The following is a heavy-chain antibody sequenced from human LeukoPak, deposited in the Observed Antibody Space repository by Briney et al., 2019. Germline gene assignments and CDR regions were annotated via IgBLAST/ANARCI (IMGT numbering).Heavy chain of an antibody. J-gene: IGHJ4*02. CDR3: ARGTRGSYSSIHD. V-gene: IGHV1-2*02. D-gene: IGHD1-26*01. Sequence: GASVKVSCKASGYTLSDYYIHWVRQAPGQGLEWVGWINPNSGGTDSAQKLQGRVTMTRDTSISATYMELRTLTSDDTAVYYCARGTRGSYSSIHDWGQGTLVTVSS. CDR2: INPNSGGT. CDR1: GYTLSDYY.